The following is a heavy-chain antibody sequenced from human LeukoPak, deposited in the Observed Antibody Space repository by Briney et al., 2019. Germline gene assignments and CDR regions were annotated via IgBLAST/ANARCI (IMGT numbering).Heavy chain of an antibody. CDR3: AKGGYDFWSGRGRDVYMDV. Sequence: GRSLRLSCAASGFTFSSYAMSWVRQAPGKGLEWVSAISGSGGSTYYADSVKGRFTISRDNSKNTLYLQMNSLRAEDTAVYYCAKGGYDFWSGRGRDVYMDVWGKGTTVTVSS. V-gene: IGHV3-23*01. J-gene: IGHJ6*03. CDR2: ISGSGGST. D-gene: IGHD3-3*01. CDR1: GFTFSSYA.